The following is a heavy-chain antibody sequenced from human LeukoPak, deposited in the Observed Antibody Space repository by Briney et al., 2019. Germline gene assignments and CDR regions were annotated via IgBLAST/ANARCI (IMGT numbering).Heavy chain of an antibody. CDR3: ASDQAGSVNSFDP. CDR1: GHTFTAYY. Sequence: ASVKVSCKASGHTFTAYYIHWVRQAPGQGLEWMGRINPNSGGIDYAQNFRGRVTLTRDTSVSTAYMDLTRLRSDDTAVYYCASDQAGSVNSFDPWGQGTLVTVSS. V-gene: IGHV1-2*06. CDR2: INPNSGGI. J-gene: IGHJ5*02.